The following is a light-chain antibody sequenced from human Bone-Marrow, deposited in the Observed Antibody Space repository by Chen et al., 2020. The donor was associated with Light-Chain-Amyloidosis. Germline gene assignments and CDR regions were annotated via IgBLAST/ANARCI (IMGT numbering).Light chain of an antibody. CDR3: SSYTSSSGWV. Sequence: QSALTQPASVSGSPGQSITISCTGTSSDVGGYNYISWYQQHPGKAPKLMIYEVSNRPSGVSNRFSGSKYGNTASLTISGLQAEDEADYYCSSYTSSSGWVFGGGTKLTVL. V-gene: IGLV2-14*01. J-gene: IGLJ3*02. CDR2: EVS. CDR1: SSDVGGYNY.